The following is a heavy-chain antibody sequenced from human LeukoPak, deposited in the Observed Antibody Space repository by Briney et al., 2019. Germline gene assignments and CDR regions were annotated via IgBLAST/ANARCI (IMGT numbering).Heavy chain of an antibody. D-gene: IGHD3-9*01. CDR3: ARHARRYDILTGYYALGMDV. J-gene: IGHJ6*02. CDR2: IYYSGGT. V-gene: IGHV4-59*08. Sequence: SETLSLTCTVSGGSISSYYWSWIRQPPGKGLEWIGYIYYSGGTNYNPSLKSRVTISVDTSKNQFSLKLSSVTAADTAVYYCARHARRYDILTGYYALGMDVWGQGTTVTVSS. CDR1: GGSISSYY.